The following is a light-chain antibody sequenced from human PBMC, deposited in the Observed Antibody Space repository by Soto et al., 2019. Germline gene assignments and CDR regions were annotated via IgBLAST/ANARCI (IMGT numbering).Light chain of an antibody. CDR3: SSYGASSTL. CDR2: DVS. V-gene: IGLV2-14*03. J-gene: IGLJ2*01. Sequence: QSVLTQPASVSGSPGQSITIPCTGSSSDIGLYNHVSRYQQHPGKAPKLLIYDVSYRPSGISDRFSGSKSGNTASLTISGLQPEDEADYYCSSYGASSTLFGGGTKVTVL. CDR1: SSDIGLYNH.